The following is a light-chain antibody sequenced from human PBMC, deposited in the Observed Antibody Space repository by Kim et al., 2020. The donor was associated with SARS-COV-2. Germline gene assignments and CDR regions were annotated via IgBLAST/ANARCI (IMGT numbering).Light chain of an antibody. CDR3: QVWDSSSDHRVV. J-gene: IGLJ2*01. Sequence: PGQTASSPCSGCKLGDKNVSWYQEKPGQPPVVVIYQDNQRPSGIPGRLSGSNSEGTATLTISRVEAGDEGDYYCQVWDSSSDHRVVFGGGTQLTVL. CDR1: KLGDKN. CDR2: QDN. V-gene: IGLV3-21*02.